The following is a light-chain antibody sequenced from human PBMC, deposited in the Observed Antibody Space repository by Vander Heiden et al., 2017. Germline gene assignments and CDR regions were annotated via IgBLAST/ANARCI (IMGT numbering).Light chain of an antibody. V-gene: IGLV2-23*02. Sequence: QSALPQPASVSGSPGQSITISCTGTRSDIGNYHIVSWYQQHPGKAAKLMIHEVSKRPSGVSNRFSGAKSGSTASLTISGLQAEDEADYYGCSYATGSTLVFGTGTKVTVL. CDR1: RSDIGNYHI. J-gene: IGLJ1*01. CDR3: CSYATGSTLV. CDR2: EVS.